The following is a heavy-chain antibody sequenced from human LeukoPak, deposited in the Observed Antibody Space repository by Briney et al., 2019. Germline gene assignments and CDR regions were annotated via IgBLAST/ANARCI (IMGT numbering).Heavy chain of an antibody. Sequence: PGGSLRLSCAASGFTFSSYAMNWVRQAPGKGLEWVSAISGSGASTYYADSVKGRFTISRDNSKNTLYLQMNSLRAEDTAVYYCAKDPRDYDSSGYYLYYFDYWGQGTLVTVSS. CDR3: AKDPRDYDSSGYYLYYFDY. D-gene: IGHD3-22*01. CDR2: ISGSGAST. J-gene: IGHJ4*02. V-gene: IGHV3-23*01. CDR1: GFTFSSYA.